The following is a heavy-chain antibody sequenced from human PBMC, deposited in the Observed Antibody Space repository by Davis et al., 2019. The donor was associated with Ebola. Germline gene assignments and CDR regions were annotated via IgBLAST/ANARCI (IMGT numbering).Heavy chain of an antibody. D-gene: IGHD6-13*01. J-gene: IGHJ4*02. CDR1: GGSVSSAAYY. V-gene: IGHV4-61*08. Sequence: PSETLSLTCTVSGGSVSSAAYYWSWIRQHPGKGLEWIGYIYYTGSAYYNSSLNSRVTISVDTSKNQFSLNLTSVTAADTAVYYCASSGDSSNWYRYFDYWGQGTLVTVSS. CDR3: ASSGDSSNWYRYFDY. CDR2: IYYTGSA.